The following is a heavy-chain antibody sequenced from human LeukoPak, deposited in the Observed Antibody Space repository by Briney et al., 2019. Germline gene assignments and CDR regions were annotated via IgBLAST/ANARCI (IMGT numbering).Heavy chain of an antibody. D-gene: IGHD3-3*01. CDR2: ITPIFGTA. CDR3: ARVQIRRITISNWFDP. J-gene: IGHJ5*02. V-gene: IGHV1-69*13. CDR1: GGTFSSYA. Sequence: ASVKVSCKASGGTFSSYAISWVRQAPGQGLEWMGGITPIFGTANYAQKFQGRVTITADESTSTAYMELSSLRSEDTAVYYCARVQIRRITISNWFDPWGQGTLVTVSS.